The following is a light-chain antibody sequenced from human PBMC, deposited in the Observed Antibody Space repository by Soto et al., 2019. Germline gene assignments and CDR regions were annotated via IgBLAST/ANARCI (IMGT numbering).Light chain of an antibody. CDR1: QSVGSN. Sequence: EIVMTKSPATLSVSPGEGATLSCRASQSVGSNLAWYQQKPGQAPRLLIYGASTRATGMPARFSGSGSGTELTLTISSLQSEDFAVYYCQQYDNWPLAFGGGTKVDIK. J-gene: IGKJ4*01. V-gene: IGKV3-15*01. CDR2: GAS. CDR3: QQYDNWPLA.